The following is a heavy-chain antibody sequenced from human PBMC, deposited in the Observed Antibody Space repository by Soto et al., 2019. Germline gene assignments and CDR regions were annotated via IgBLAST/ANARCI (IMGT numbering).Heavy chain of an antibody. Sequence: SETLSLTCTVSGGSISSYYWSWIRQPPGKGLEWIGYIYYSGSTNYNPSLKSRVTISVDTSKNQFSLKLSSVTAADTAVYYCARRSGYWSEEYYWYIDRWGRGTRVTVSS. J-gene: IGHJ2*01. D-gene: IGHD2-8*02. V-gene: IGHV4-59*08. CDR2: IYYSGST. CDR3: ARRSGYWSEEYYWYIDR. CDR1: GGSISSYY.